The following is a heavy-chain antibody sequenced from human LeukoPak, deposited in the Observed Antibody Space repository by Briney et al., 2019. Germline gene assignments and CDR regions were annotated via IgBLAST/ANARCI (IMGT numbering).Heavy chain of an antibody. CDR3: ARDALYYYYDSSGYYGY. CDR1: GYTFTSYG. Sequence: ASVKVSCKASGYTFTSYGISWVRQAPGQGLEWMGWISAYNGSTNYAQKLQGRVTMTTDTSTSTAYMELRSLRSDDTAVYYCARDALYYYYDSSGYYGYWGQGTLVTVSS. J-gene: IGHJ4*02. V-gene: IGHV1-18*01. CDR2: ISAYNGST. D-gene: IGHD3-22*01.